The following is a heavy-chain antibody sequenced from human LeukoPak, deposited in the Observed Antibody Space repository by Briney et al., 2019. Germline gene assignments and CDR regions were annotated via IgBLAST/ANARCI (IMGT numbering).Heavy chain of an antibody. CDR1: GYSISSGYY. CDR3: ARGRSLRKGPRNKRKYYFDY. Sequence: SETLSLTCTVSGYSISSGYYWGWIRQPPGKGLEWIGSIYYSGSTYYNPSLKSRATISVDTSKNQFSLKLSSVTAADTAVYYCARGRSLRKGPRNKRKYYFDYWGQGTLVTVSS. D-gene: IGHD1/OR15-1a*01. J-gene: IGHJ4*02. CDR2: IYYSGST. V-gene: IGHV4-38-2*02.